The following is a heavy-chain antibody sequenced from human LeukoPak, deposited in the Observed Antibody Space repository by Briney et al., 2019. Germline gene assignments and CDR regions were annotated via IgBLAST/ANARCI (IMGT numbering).Heavy chain of an antibody. J-gene: IGHJ4*02. CDR1: GFTFSSYS. D-gene: IGHD1-26*01. CDR2: ISSSSSYI. V-gene: IGHV3-21*01. CDR3: ARDGQVGAYYFDY. Sequence: GGSLRLSCAASGFTFSSYSMNWVRQAPGKGLEWVSSISSSSSYIYYADSVKGRFTISRDNAKNSLYLQMNSLRAEDTAVYYCARDGQVGAYYFDYWGQGTLVTVSS.